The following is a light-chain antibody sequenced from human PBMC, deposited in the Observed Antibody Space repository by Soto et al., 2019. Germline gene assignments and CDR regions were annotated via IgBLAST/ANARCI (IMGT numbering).Light chain of an antibody. V-gene: IGKV4-1*01. CDR1: QSVLYSSNNKNY. Sequence: DIVMTQSPDSLAVSLGERATINCKSSQSVLYSSNNKNYLAWYQQKPGQPPKLLIYWASTRESGVPDRFSGSGSGTDFTLTIFIRQAEDVAVYYCQQYYSTPYTFGQGNKLEIK. J-gene: IGKJ2*01. CDR3: QQYYSTPYT. CDR2: WAS.